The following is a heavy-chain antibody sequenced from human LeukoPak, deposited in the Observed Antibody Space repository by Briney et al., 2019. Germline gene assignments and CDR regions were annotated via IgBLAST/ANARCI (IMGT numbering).Heavy chain of an antibody. J-gene: IGHJ4*02. CDR1: GFTFDDYA. D-gene: IGHD3-10*01. V-gene: IGHV3-9*01. CDR2: ISWNSGSI. CDR3: AKDISTMVRGVMRY. Sequence: GGSLRLSCAASGFTFDDYAMHWVRQAPGKGLEWVSGISWNSGSIGYADSVKGRFTISRDNAKNSLYLQMNSLRAEDTALYYCAKDISTMVRGVMRYWGQGTLVTVSS.